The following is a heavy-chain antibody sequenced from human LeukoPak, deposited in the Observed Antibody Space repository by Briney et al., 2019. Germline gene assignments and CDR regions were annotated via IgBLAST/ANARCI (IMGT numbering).Heavy chain of an antibody. V-gene: IGHV1-2*02. J-gene: IGHJ2*01. D-gene: IGHD3-10*01. CDR2: IDPNSGGT. CDR1: VYTLTAYY. Sequence: ASVKVSCKASVYTLTAYYMHWVRQAPGQGLEWMGWIDPNSGGTNYAQRFLGSVTMTGDTSINTAFMEVRRLRSDDTAIYYCARGRGTTMVRGVITNYFDLWGRGSLVTVPS. CDR3: ARGRGTTMVRGVITNYFDL.